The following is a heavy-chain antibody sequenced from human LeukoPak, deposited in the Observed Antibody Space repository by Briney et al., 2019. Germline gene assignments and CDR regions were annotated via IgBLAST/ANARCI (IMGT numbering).Heavy chain of an antibody. J-gene: IGHJ6*03. CDR3: ARRGYYMDV. V-gene: IGHV4-59*01. CDR2: VYNSGNT. CDR1: GGSIRGYY. Sequence: PSETLSLTCNVSGGSIRGYYWSWIRQPPGKGLEWIGYVYNSGNTNYNPSLKSRVTISVDTSKNQFSLKLSSVTAADTAVYYCARRGYYMDVWGKGITVTVSS.